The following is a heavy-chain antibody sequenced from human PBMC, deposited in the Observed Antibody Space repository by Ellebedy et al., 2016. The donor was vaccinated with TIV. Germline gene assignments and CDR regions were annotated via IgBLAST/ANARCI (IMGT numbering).Heavy chain of an antibody. Sequence: MPSETLSLTCGVSGGSVSSTRYYWAWIRQPPGKGLEWIGTVYCSGRPYYNPSFKSRVPLSADTSKNQFSLNLRTVTAADTAVYYCARIDPWQPIDDWGQGILVTVSS. V-gene: IGHV4-39*01. D-gene: IGHD2-21*01. CDR1: GGSVSSTRYY. J-gene: IGHJ4*02. CDR2: VYCSGRP. CDR3: ARIDPWQPIDD.